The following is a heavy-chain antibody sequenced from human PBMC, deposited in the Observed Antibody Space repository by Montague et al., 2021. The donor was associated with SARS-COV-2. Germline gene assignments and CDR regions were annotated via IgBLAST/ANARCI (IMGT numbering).Heavy chain of an antibody. D-gene: IGHD4-23*01. J-gene: IGHJ4*02. V-gene: IGHV3-30*04. CDR3: AKGRTIIINSPFDY. Sequence: SLRLSCAASGFTISNYVLHWVRQAPGKGLEWVALLSYDERNQYNADSVKGRFTITRDNSKTTLYLQMNSLTIDDTAVYYCAKGRTIIINSPFDYWGQGTPVTVSS. CDR2: LSYDERNQ. CDR1: GFTISNYV.